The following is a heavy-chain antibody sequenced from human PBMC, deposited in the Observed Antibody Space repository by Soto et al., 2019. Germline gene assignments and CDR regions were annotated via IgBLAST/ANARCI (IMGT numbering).Heavy chain of an antibody. D-gene: IGHD6-19*01. CDR3: ARADSGWYYDY. V-gene: IGHV4-30-4*08. Sequence: PSETLSLTCTVSTGSISGGDYWWSWIRQSPDMGLEWIGYISYSGSTYYYPSFSGRVTISVDTSKNQFSMELTSVTASDTAIYYCARADSGWYYDYWGQGILVTVSS. CDR1: TGSISGGDYW. J-gene: IGHJ4*02. CDR2: ISYSGST.